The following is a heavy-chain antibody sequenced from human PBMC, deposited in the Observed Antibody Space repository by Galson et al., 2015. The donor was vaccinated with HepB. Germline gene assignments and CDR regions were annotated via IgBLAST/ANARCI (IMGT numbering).Heavy chain of an antibody. J-gene: IGHJ6*03. CDR2: ISHDGGNQ. Sequence: SLRLSCAASGFTFSIYTFQWVRQAPGKGLEWVAVISHDGGNQYYADSVKGRITISRDNPENTLYLQLNSLRAEDTAIYYCARGYNYYYMDVWGKGTTVTVSS. CDR1: GFTFSIYT. CDR3: ARGYNYYYMDV. V-gene: IGHV3-30*04.